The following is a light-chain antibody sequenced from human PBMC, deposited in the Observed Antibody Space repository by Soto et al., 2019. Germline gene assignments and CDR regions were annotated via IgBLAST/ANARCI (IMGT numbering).Light chain of an antibody. CDR3: QKYNSAPPTWT. Sequence: DIQMTQSPSSLSASVGDRVTITCRASQGISNYLAWYQQKPGKVPKLLIYAASTLQSGVPSRFSGSGSGTDFTLTISSLQPEDVATYYCQKYNSAPPTWTFGQGTRWISN. J-gene: IGKJ1*01. V-gene: IGKV1-27*01. CDR1: QGISNY. CDR2: AAS.